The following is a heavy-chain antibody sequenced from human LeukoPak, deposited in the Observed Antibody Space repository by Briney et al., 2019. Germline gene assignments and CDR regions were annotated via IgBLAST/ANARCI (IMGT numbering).Heavy chain of an antibody. V-gene: IGHV1-69*05. D-gene: IGHD3-10*01. CDR3: ARDRGYYYGSGSLRGNWFDP. CDR2: IIPIFGTA. Sequence: ASVKVSCKASGGTFSSYAISWVRQAPGQGLEWMGGIIPIFGTANYAQKFQGRVTITTDESTSTAYMELSSLRSEDTAVYYCARDRGYYYGSGSLRGNWFDPWGQGTLVTVSS. J-gene: IGHJ5*02. CDR1: GGTFSSYA.